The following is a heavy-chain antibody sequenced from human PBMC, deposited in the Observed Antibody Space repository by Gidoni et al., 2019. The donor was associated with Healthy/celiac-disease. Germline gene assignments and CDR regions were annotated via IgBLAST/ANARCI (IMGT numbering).Heavy chain of an antibody. Sequence: EVQLVESGGGWVQPGGSLKLSCAASGFTFSGSAMHWVRQASGKGLEWVGRIRSKANSYATAYAASVKGRFTISRDDSKNTAYLQMNSLKTEDTAVYYCTSRYDFWSGPDYWGQGTLVTVSS. J-gene: IGHJ4*02. CDR1: GFTFSGSA. V-gene: IGHV3-73*02. CDR3: TSRYDFWSGPDY. CDR2: IRSKANSYAT. D-gene: IGHD3-3*01.